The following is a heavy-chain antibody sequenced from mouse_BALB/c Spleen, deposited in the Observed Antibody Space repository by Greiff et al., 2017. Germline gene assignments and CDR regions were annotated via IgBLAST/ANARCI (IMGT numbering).Heavy chain of an antibody. CDR1: GFTFSNYW. V-gene: IGHV6-6*02. D-gene: IGHD2-1*01. CDR3: TRRGNANFDV. Sequence: EVKLEESGGGLVQPGGSMKLSCVASGFTFSNYWMNWVRQSPEKGLEWVAEIRLKTNNYATHYAESVKGRFTISRDDSKSSVYLQMNNLRAEDTGIYYCTRRGNANFDVWGAGTTVTVSA. J-gene: IGHJ1*01. CDR2: IRLKTNNYAT.